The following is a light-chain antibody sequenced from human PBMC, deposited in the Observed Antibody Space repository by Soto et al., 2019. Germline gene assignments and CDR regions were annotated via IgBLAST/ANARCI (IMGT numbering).Light chain of an antibody. CDR2: KAS. V-gene: IGKV1-5*03. CDR3: QQYTSYWT. CDR1: QTISRW. J-gene: IGKJ1*01. Sequence: DIQMTQSPSTLSVSVGERVNLMCRASQTISRWLAWYQQKPGKAPKRLIYKASTLKSGVPSRFSGSGSGTEFTLTISGLQAEDVAVYYCQQYTSYWTFGQGTKV.